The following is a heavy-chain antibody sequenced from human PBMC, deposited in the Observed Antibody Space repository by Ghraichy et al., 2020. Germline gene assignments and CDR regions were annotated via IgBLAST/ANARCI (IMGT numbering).Heavy chain of an antibody. Sequence: SETLSLTCAVYGESFSGYYWSWIRQPPGKGLEWIGEINHSGSTNYNPSLKSRVTISVDTSKNQFSLKLSSVTAADTAVYYCARGRSFGVVLSYWGQGTLVTVSS. V-gene: IGHV4-34*01. J-gene: IGHJ4*02. CDR2: INHSGST. D-gene: IGHD3-3*01. CDR1: GESFSGYY. CDR3: ARGRSFGVVLSY.